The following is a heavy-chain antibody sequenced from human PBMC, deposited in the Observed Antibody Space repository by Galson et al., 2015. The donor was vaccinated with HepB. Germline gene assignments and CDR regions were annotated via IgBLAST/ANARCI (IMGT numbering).Heavy chain of an antibody. Sequence: CAISGDSVSSNTAAWNWIRQSPSRGLEWPGRTYYRSKWYQDYAVSVKSRMTINSDTSKNQFSLHLNSVTPEDTAVYYCARVRTRRPPHYYYGLDVWGHGTTVTVSS. CDR2: TYYRSKWYQ. CDR1: GDSVSSNTAA. CDR3: ARVRTRRPPHYYYGLDV. V-gene: IGHV6-1*01. J-gene: IGHJ6*02.